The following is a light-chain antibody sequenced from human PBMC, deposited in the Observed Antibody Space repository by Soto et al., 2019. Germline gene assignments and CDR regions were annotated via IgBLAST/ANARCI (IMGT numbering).Light chain of an antibody. V-gene: IGLV2-8*01. Sequence: QSVLTLPPSASGSPGQSVTISCTGTSSDVGTYNYVSWYQQHPGKAPKLMIYEVTKRPSGVPDRFSGSKSGNTASLTVSGLLAEDEAEYYCYSYAGTNSVSGTGTEVT. CDR1: SSDVGTYNY. J-gene: IGLJ1*01. CDR2: EVT. CDR3: YSYAGTNSV.